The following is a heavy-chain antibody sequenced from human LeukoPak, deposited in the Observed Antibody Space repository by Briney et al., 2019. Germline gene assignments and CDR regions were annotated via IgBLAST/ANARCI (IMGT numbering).Heavy chain of an antibody. CDR2: ISYSGST. CDR3: ARIGRNSWYDIAFFDY. J-gene: IGHJ4*02. D-gene: IGHD6-13*01. Sequence: KPSETLSLTCTVSGGSISSYYWSWIRQPPGKGLEWIGYISYSGSTNYNPSPKSRVTISVDTSKNQFSLKLSSVTAADTAVYYCARIGRNSWYDIAFFDYWGQGTLVTVSS. CDR1: GGSISSYY. V-gene: IGHV4-59*01.